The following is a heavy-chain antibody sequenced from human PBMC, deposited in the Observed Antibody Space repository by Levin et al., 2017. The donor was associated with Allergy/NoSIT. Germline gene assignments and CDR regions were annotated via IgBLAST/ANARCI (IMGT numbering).Heavy chain of an antibody. CDR3: TTGGGLGVIDF. J-gene: IGHJ4*02. CDR1: GFTFSHVW. V-gene: IGHV3-15*07. CDR2: IKSKSGGGTT. Sequence: GGSLRLSCAASGFTFSHVWMNWVRQAPGKGLEWVGRIKSKSGGGTTDYAAPVKDRFTISRDDSKDTLYLQMNSLKTEDTAVYYCTTGGGLGVIDFWGQGTLVTVSS. D-gene: IGHD3-16*01.